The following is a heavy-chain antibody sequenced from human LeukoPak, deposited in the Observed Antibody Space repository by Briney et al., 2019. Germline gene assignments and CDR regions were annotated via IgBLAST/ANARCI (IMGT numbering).Heavy chain of an antibody. V-gene: IGHV3-48*01. CDR3: ARGGVGATVTFDY. CDR1: GFTFSSYS. D-gene: IGHD4-17*01. Sequence: GGSLRLSCAASGFTFSSYSMNWVRQAPGKGLEWVSYISSRSSTIYYADSVKGRFTISRDNAKKSLYLQMNSLRAEDTAVYYCARGGVGATVTFDYWGQGTLVTVSS. CDR2: ISSRSSTI. J-gene: IGHJ4*02.